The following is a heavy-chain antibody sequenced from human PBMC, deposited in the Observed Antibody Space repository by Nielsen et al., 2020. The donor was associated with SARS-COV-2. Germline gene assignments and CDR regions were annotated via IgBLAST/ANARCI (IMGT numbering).Heavy chain of an antibody. CDR3: ARDPTGGSNY. CDR2: VYYSGST. D-gene: IGHD3-10*01. Sequence: SETLSLTCTVSGDSISSDNYYWSWIRQPPGKGLEWIGSVYYSGSTYYNPSLKSRVTISVDTSKNQFSLKLSSVTATDTAVYYCARDPTGGSNYWGQGTLVTVSS. V-gene: IGHV4-39*02. J-gene: IGHJ4*02. CDR1: GDSISSDNYY.